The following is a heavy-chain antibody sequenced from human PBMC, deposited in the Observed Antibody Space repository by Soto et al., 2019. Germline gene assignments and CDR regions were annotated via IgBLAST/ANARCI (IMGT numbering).Heavy chain of an antibody. D-gene: IGHD4-17*01. J-gene: IGHJ3*02. CDR1: GFTFSLYA. CDR2: ILSTGDT. Sequence: EEQLLESGGGLVQPGGSLRLSCAASGFTFSLYAMAWVRQAPGKGLEWVSTILSTGDTYYADSARGRFTISRDNSKNTVYLLMNSLRAEDTALYYCAKVYGNFYHAFPIWGQGTMVTVSS. V-gene: IGHV3-23*01. CDR3: AKVYGNFYHAFPI.